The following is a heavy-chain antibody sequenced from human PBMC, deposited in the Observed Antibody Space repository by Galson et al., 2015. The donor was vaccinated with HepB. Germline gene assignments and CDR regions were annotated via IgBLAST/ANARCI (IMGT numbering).Heavy chain of an antibody. V-gene: IGHV1-58*02. J-gene: IGHJ5*02. Sequence: SVKVSCKASGFTFTSSAMQWVRQARGQRREWIGWIVVGSGNTNYAQKFQERVTITRDMSTSTAYMELSSLRSEDTAVYYCAASLLWFDGLYWFDPWGQGTLVTVSS. CDR3: AASLLWFDGLYWFDP. CDR1: GFTFTSSA. CDR2: IVVGSGNT. D-gene: IGHD3-10*01.